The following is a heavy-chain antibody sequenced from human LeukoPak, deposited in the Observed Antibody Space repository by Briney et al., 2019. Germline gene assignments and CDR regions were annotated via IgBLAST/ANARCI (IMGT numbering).Heavy chain of an antibody. J-gene: IGHJ4*02. CDR3: ARAGGGTYYFDF. CDR2: IYYSGNT. Sequence: SETLSLTCTVSGDSISSSRYYWGWIRQAPGTGLEWIGSIYYSGNTYYNPSLKSRVTISLDKSKNQFSLKLTSVTAADTALYFYARAGGGTYYFDFWGQGTLVTVSS. CDR1: GDSISSSRYY. D-gene: IGHD1-26*01. V-gene: IGHV4-39*07.